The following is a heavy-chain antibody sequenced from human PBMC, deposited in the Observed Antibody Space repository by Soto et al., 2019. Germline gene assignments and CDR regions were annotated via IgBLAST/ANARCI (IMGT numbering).Heavy chain of an antibody. J-gene: IGHJ3*02. D-gene: IGHD3-22*01. V-gene: IGHV2-5*01. CDR3: AHAPPGGDDSSGSEGLYAFDI. Sequence: QITLKESGPTLVKPTQTLTLTCTFSGFSLSTSGVGVGWIRQPPGKALEWLALIYWNDDKRYSPSLKSRLTIPTDTPKNRGVLTTTNMDPVETATYYCAHAPPGGDDSSGSEGLYAFDIGGQGTMVTVSS. CDR2: IYWNDDK. CDR1: GFSLSTSGVG.